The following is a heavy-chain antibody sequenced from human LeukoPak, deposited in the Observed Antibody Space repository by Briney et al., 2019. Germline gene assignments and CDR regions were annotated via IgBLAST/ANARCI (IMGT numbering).Heavy chain of an antibody. CDR2: IRPDGSEI. D-gene: IGHD2-15*01. CDR1: GFTFSSYW. Sequence: GGSLRLSCAASGFTFSSYWMSWVRQAPGKGLEWVANIRPDGSEIYYGDSVKGRFTISRDNAKNSLYLQMNSLRAEDTAVYYCARYCSGGSCWDYWGQGTLVTVSS. CDR3: ARYCSGGSCWDY. V-gene: IGHV3-7*01. J-gene: IGHJ4*02.